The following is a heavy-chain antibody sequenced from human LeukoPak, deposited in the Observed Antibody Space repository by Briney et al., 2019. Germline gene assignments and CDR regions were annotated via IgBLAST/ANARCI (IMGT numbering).Heavy chain of an antibody. J-gene: IGHJ4*02. CDR3: ARESGRFDY. V-gene: IGHV3-43*01. Sequence: DSVKGRFSISRDNSKNSLFLEMSSLRTEDTAMYYCARESGRFDYWGQGTLVAVSS.